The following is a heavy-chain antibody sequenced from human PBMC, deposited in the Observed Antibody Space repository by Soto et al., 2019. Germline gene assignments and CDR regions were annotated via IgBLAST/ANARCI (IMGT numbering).Heavy chain of an antibody. CDR3: ARDRVTTPYYFDY. J-gene: IGHJ4*02. CDR2: IIPILGIA. D-gene: IGHD4-17*01. V-gene: IGHV1-69*04. CDR1: GGTFSSYT. Sequence: SVKVSCKASGGTFSSYTISWLRQAPGQGLEWMGRIIPILGIANYAQKFQGRVTITADKSTSTAYMELSSLRSEDTAVYYCARDRVTTPYYFDYWGQGTLVTVSS.